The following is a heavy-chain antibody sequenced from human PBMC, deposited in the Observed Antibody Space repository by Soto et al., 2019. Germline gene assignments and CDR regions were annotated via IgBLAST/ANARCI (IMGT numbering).Heavy chain of an antibody. D-gene: IGHD6-13*01. CDR1: GYTFTSYA. V-gene: IGHV1-3*01. CDR2: INDGNGNT. CDR3: ARDLIAAAGPMGGMDV. Sequence: QVQLVQSGAEVKKPGASVKVSCKASGYTFTSYAMHWVRQAPGQRLEWMGWINDGNGNTKYSQKFQGRVTITRDTSASTAYMELSSLRSEDTAVYYCARDLIAAAGPMGGMDVWGQGTTVTVSS. J-gene: IGHJ6*02.